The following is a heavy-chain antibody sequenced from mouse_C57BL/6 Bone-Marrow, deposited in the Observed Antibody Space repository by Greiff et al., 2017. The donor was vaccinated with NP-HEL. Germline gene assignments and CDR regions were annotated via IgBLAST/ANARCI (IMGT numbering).Heavy chain of an antibody. CDR2: INPNNGGT. J-gene: IGHJ4*01. CDR1: GYTFTDYN. V-gene: IGHV1-22*01. CDR3: ALYDGYYGDAMDY. Sequence: EVQLQESGPELVKPGASVKMSCKASGYTFTDYNMHWVKQSHGKSLEWIGYINPNNGGTSYNQKFKGKATLTVNKSSSTAYMELRSLTSEDSAVYYCALYDGYYGDAMDYWGQGTSVTVSS. D-gene: IGHD2-3*01.